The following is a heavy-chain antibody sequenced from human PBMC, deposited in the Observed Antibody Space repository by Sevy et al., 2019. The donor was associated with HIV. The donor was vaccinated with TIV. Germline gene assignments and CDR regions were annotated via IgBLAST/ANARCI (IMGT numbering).Heavy chain of an antibody. Sequence: QLGGSLRLSCAASVFIFSSYGMHWVRQAPGKGLEWVTFIRNDGSTKYYADSVRGRFTISRDNSKNTLDLQMNSLRPEDTAVYYCAKDAGANMGPGIIPGDGMDVWGQGTTVTVSS. J-gene: IGHJ6*02. CDR1: VFIFSSYG. CDR2: IRNDGSTK. D-gene: IGHD3-10*01. V-gene: IGHV3-30*02. CDR3: AKDAGANMGPGIIPGDGMDV.